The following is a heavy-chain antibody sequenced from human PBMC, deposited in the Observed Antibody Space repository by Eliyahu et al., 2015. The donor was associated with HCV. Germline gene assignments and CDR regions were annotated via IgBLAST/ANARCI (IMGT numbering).Heavy chain of an antibody. CDR1: GGSISSYY. V-gene: IGHV4-59*01. CDR2: IYYSGST. J-gene: IGHJ6*02. CDR3: ARSLAGDYDFWSGYYTPPYGMDV. Sequence: QVQLQESGPGLVKPSETLSLTCTVSGGSISSYYWSWIRQPPGKGLEWIGYIYYSGSTNYNPSLKSRVTISVDTSKNQFSLKLSSVTAADTAVYYCARSLAGDYDFWSGYYTPPYGMDVWGQGTTVTVSS. D-gene: IGHD3-3*01.